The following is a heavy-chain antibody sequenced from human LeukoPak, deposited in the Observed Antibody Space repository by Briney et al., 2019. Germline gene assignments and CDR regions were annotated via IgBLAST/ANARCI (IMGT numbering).Heavy chain of an antibody. CDR2: IFYGERN. J-gene: IGHJ4*01. CDR1: GGPISNADYY. D-gene: IGHD6-25*01. Sequence: SETLSLTCSVSGGPISNADYYWGWIRQAPGKGLEWIGSIFYGERNHYNPSLKSRVTMSVDTSKNQFSLKLTSVTAADAAMYYCARQLPTAAADTRGYFEYWGQGAVVTVSS. CDR3: ARQLPTAAADTRGYFEY. V-gene: IGHV4-39*01.